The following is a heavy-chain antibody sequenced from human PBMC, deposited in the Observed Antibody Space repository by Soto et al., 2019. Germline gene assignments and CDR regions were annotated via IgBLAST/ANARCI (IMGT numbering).Heavy chain of an antibody. CDR3: AHKGGRGAGMDV. V-gene: IGHV2-5*02. D-gene: IGHD2-15*01. J-gene: IGHJ6*02. CDR2: IYWVGDE. CDR1: GFSVSTSGVG. Sequence: QITLKESGPTLVKPTQTLTLTCTFSGFSVSTSGVGVAWIRQPPGKALEWLALIYWVGDERYSPFLQSRVTITMDTSKNQVVLTMSNMDPVDMATYYGAHKGGRGAGMDVWGQGTTVTVSS.